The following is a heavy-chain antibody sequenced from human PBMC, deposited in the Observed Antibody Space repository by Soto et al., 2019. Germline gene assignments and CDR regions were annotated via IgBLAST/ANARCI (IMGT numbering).Heavy chain of an antibody. CDR1: GFTFSSYA. CDR2: ISGSGGST. V-gene: IGHV3-23*01. D-gene: IGHD6-13*01. CDR3: AKMTRAAAAPGPVGLFDP. Sequence: VGSLRLSCAASGFTFSSYAMSWVRQAPGKGLEWVSAISGSGGSTYYADSVKGRFTISRDNSKNTLYLQMNSLRAEDTAVYYCAKMTRAAAAPGPVGLFDPWGQGTLVTVSS. J-gene: IGHJ5*02.